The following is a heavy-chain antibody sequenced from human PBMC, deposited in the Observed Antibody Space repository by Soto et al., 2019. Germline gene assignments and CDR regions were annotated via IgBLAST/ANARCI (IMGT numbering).Heavy chain of an antibody. CDR1: GGSVSSGSYY. D-gene: IGHD4-17*01. J-gene: IGHJ4*02. CDR3: ARVTDTLHYGLDY. V-gene: IGHV4-61*01. Sequence: MSLTCTVSGGSVSSGSYYWSWIRQPPGKGLEWIGYIYYRGSTNYNPSLKSRVTISVDTSKNQFSLKLSSVTDADTAVYYRARVTDTLHYGLDYWGQGTLVTVSS. CDR2: IYYRGST.